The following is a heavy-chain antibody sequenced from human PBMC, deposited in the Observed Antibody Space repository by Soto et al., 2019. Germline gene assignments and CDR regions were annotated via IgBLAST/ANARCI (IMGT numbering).Heavy chain of an antibody. V-gene: IGHV4-59*12. D-gene: IGHD4-17*01. Sequence: SVMLSLRCTVEVGTRTYYDWRWIRPAPGKGLEWLGYIFDGGSANYNPSLKSRVSFSLDKSQNQLSLKLTSVTGADTAIYYCVSVEGTPTVTGHYYYSAAAAWVQGTSVIVSS. CDR2: IFDGGSA. CDR1: VGTRTYYD. J-gene: IGHJ6*02. CDR3: VSVEGTPTVTGHYYYSAAAA.